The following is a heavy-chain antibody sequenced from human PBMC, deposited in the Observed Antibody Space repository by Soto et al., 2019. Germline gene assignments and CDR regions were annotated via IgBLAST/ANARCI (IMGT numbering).Heavy chain of an antibody. CDR3: ARQIRHYDFWSNKYFYYGLDV. CDR1: EYSFSTYW. J-gene: IGHJ6*02. Sequence: GESLKISCKGSEYSFSTYWIAWVRQMPGKGLEWMGIIYPGDSDTRYSPSFQGQVTISADKSLSTAHLQWSSLKASDTAMYYCARQIRHYDFWSNKYFYYGLDVWGQGTTVTVSS. D-gene: IGHD3-3*01. CDR2: IYPGDSDT. V-gene: IGHV5-51*01.